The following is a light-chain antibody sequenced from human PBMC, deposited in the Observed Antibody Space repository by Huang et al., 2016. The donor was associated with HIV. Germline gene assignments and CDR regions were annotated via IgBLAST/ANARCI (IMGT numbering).Light chain of an antibody. CDR3: QQHDSWLT. V-gene: IGKV3-11*01. CDR1: QRITNH. CDR2: DAS. Sequence: IVLTQSPATLSWYLGERVTLSCRASQRITNHVAWYQQRPGQAPRLLLYDASTRVAGVPDRFSGSGSVTDFTLTISSLEPEDFALYYCQQHDSWLTFGGGTKVE. J-gene: IGKJ4*01.